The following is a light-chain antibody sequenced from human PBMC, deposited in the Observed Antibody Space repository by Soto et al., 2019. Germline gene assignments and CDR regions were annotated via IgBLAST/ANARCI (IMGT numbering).Light chain of an antibody. CDR3: QQDNSYPLT. J-gene: IGKJ4*02. Sequence: MTQSPSSLSASPGERVTLSCRASQSVPSNLAWYQQKPGQAPRLLIYAVSSRPTDVPYRFSGSGSGTDCTLTISSLQPEDFATYYCQQDNSYPLTLGGGTKVDIK. CDR1: QSVPSN. CDR2: AVS. V-gene: IGKV3D-15*01.